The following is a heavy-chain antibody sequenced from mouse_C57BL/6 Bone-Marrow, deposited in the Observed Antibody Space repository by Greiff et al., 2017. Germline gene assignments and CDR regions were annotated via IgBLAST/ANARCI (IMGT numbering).Heavy chain of an antibody. CDR2: ISYDGSN. CDR1: GYSFTSGYY. V-gene: IGHV3-6*01. J-gene: IGHJ3*01. Sequence: ESGPGLVKPSQSLSLTCSVTGYSFTSGYYWNWIRQFPGNKLEWMGYISYDGSNNYNPSLKNRISITRDTSKNQFFLKLNSVTTEDTATYYCAKLGRLAYWGQGTLVTVSA. D-gene: IGHD4-1*01. CDR3: AKLGRLAY.